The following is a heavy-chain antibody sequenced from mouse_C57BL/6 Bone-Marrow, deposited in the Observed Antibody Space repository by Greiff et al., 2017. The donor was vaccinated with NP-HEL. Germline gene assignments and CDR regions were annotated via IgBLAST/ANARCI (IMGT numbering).Heavy chain of an antibody. D-gene: IGHD2-12*01. Sequence: VQLKESGGGLVKPGGSLKLSCAASGFTFSSYAMSWVRQTPEKRLEWVATISDGGSYTYYPDNVKGRFTISRDNAKNNLYLQMSHLKSEDTAMYYCARDLTRAMDYWGQGTSVTVSS. CDR2: ISDGGSYT. J-gene: IGHJ4*01. CDR3: ARDLTRAMDY. V-gene: IGHV5-4*01. CDR1: GFTFSSYA.